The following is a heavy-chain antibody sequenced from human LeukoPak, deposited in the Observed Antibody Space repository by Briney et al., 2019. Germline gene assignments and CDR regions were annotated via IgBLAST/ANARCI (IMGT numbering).Heavy chain of an antibody. J-gene: IGHJ3*02. CDR1: GYTFTSYY. Sequence: ASVKVSCKASGYTFTSYYMHWVRQAPGQGLEWMGIINPSGGSTSYAQKFQGRVTMTRDMSTSTVYMELSSLRSDDTAVYYCARDTPDYYDSSGYLGAFDIWGQGTMVTVSS. CDR2: INPSGGST. V-gene: IGHV1-46*01. D-gene: IGHD3-22*01. CDR3: ARDTPDYYDSSGYLGAFDI.